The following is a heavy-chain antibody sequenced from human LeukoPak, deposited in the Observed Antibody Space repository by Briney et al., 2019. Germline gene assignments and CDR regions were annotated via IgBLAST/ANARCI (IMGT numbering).Heavy chain of an antibody. CDR1: GYTFTSYD. V-gene: IGHV1-8*01. J-gene: IGHJ6*02. CDR2: MNPNSGNT. CDR3: ARGGTLYGSGIHYGMDV. Sequence: ASVKVSCTASGYTFTSYDINWVRQATGQGLEWMGWMNPNSGNTGYAQKFQGRVTMTRNTSISTAYMELSSLRSEDTAVYYCARGGTLYGSGIHYGMDVWGQGTTVTVSS. D-gene: IGHD3-10*01.